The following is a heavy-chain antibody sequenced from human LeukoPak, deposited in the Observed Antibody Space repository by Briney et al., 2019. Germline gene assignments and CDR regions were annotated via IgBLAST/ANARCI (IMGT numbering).Heavy chain of an antibody. CDR2: IIPIFGTA. CDR3: ARELGYSYGPFDY. CDR1: GGTFSSYA. D-gene: IGHD5-18*01. Sequence: SVKVSCKASGGTFSSYAISWVRQAPGQGLEWMGGIIPIFGTANYAQKFQGRVTITADESTSTAYMELSSLRSEDAAVYYCARELGYSYGPFDYWGQGTLVTVSS. V-gene: IGHV1-69*13. J-gene: IGHJ4*02.